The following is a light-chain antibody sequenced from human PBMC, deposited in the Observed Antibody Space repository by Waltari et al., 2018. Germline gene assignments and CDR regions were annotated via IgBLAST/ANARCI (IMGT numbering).Light chain of an antibody. Sequence: IVMTQSPASLSVSPGERATLSCRASQTIRTNLAWYQHKPGQAPRLLIHGASTRAPGIPARFSGSGSGTEFTLTISSLQSEDSAVYYCQQYNNWPPGDTFGQGTRLEVK. CDR1: QTIRTN. J-gene: IGKJ2*01. V-gene: IGKV3-15*01. CDR3: QQYNNWPPGDT. CDR2: GAS.